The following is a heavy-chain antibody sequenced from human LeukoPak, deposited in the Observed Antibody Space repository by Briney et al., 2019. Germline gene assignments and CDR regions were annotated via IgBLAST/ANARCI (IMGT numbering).Heavy chain of an antibody. D-gene: IGHD5/OR15-5a*01. V-gene: IGHV6-1*01. CDR2: TYYRSKWYN. Sequence: KPSQTLSLTCAISGDSVSSNSAAWNWIRQSPSRGLEWLGRTYYRSKWYNEYAVSVRSRMNIRSDTSKNQFSLQLDSVTPEDTAVYYCVRDIYYFDLWGHGTLVTVSS. CDR3: VRDIYYFDL. CDR1: GDSVSSNSAA. J-gene: IGHJ2*01.